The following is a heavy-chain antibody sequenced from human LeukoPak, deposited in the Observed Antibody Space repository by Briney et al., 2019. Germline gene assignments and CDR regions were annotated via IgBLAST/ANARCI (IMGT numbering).Heavy chain of an antibody. Sequence: VSVKVSCKASGYTFTDNHMYWIRQAPGQGPDCMGWINPNSGGTNYAQKFQGRITMTRDTSISTAYMELSRLTSDDTAIYFCARELGRNAFDIWGQGTMVTVSP. V-gene: IGHV1-2*02. CDR1: GYTFTDNH. D-gene: IGHD7-27*01. CDR3: ARELGRNAFDI. J-gene: IGHJ3*02. CDR2: INPNSGGT.